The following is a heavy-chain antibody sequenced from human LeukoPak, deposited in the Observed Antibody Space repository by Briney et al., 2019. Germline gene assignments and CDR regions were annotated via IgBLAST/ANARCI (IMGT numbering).Heavy chain of an antibody. CDR3: AKGGANNYYDSSGYFPHDY. J-gene: IGHJ4*02. CDR2: ISGSGGST. Sequence: GGSLRLSCAASGFTFSSYAMSWVRQAPGKGLEWVSAISGSGGSTYYTDSVKGRFTISRDNSKNTLYLQMNSLRAEDTAVYYCAKGGANNYYDSSGYFPHDYWGQGTLVTVS. D-gene: IGHD3-22*01. CDR1: GFTFSSYA. V-gene: IGHV3-23*01.